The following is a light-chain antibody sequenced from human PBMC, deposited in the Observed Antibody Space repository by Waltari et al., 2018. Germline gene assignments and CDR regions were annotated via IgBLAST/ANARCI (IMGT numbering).Light chain of an antibody. Sequence: IEMTQSPSSLSASVGDRVTITCRASQSISTSLNWYQQIPGKAPKLLIYLASTLQSEVPSRFSGSGSGTDFSLTISSLQPEDFATYYCQQSYITAYTFGQGTKVEIQ. CDR1: QSISTS. V-gene: IGKV1-39*01. CDR3: QQSYITAYT. CDR2: LAS. J-gene: IGKJ2*01.